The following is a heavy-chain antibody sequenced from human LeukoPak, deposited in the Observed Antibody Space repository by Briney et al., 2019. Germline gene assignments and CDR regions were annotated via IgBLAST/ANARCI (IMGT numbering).Heavy chain of an antibody. J-gene: IGHJ4*02. CDR3: ARVGGSHDFFY. Sequence: GGSLRLSCAASGFTLSNHWMTWVRQVPGRGPEWVANVNRDGSETYYLDSVKGRFTISRDNSKNTLYLQMNTLRTEDTAVYYCARVGGSHDFFYWGQGTLVTVSS. V-gene: IGHV3-7*03. CDR1: GFTLSNHW. D-gene: IGHD1-26*01. CDR2: VNRDGSET.